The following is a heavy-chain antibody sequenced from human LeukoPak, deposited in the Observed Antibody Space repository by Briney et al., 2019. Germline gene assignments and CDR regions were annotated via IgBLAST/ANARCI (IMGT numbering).Heavy chain of an antibody. D-gene: IGHD2-2*01. V-gene: IGHV4-4*07. CDR1: GGSISSYY. CDR2: IYTSGST. CDR3: ARAHPRYCSSTSCPFDY. Sequence: ASETLSLTCTVSGGSISSYYWSWIRQPAGKGLEWIGRIYTSGSTNYNPSLKSRVTMSVGTSKNQFSLKLSSVTAADTAVYYCARAHPRYCSSTSCPFDYWGQGTLVTVSS. J-gene: IGHJ4*02.